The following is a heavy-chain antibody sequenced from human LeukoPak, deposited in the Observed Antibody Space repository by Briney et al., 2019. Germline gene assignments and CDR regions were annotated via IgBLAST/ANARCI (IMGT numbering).Heavy chain of an antibody. CDR1: GFTVSSNY. Sequence: GGSLRLSCAASGFTVSSNYMSWVRQGPGKVLECVSVISNDGDTYYADSVKGRFTISRDTSKNTVSLQMNSLRAEDTAVYYCAGDKTTGGWYELDYWGQGTLVTVSS. J-gene: IGHJ4*02. CDR2: ISNDGDT. CDR3: AGDKTTGGWYELDY. V-gene: IGHV3-53*01. D-gene: IGHD6-19*01.